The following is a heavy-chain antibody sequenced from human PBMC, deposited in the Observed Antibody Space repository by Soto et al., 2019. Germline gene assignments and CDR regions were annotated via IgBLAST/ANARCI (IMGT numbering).Heavy chain of an antibody. V-gene: IGHV3-74*01. CDR1: GFNFSNHW. D-gene: IGHD2-21*02. J-gene: IGHJ5*02. CDR2: ITSDGKSK. Sequence: HPGGSLRLSXAASGFNFSNHWMHWVRQRPAEGLVWVSRITSDGKSKAYAESVKGRFAISRDNAKNTLYLQMNGLTAEDTAVYYCARESGDWPLNWFDPWGQGTLVTVSS. CDR3: ARESGDWPLNWFDP.